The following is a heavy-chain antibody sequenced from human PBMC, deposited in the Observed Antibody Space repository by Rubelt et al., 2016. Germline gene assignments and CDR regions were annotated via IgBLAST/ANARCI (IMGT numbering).Heavy chain of an antibody. CDR1: GFTFSSYG. CDR2: IWYDGSNK. J-gene: IGHJ4*02. D-gene: IGHD3-10*01. Sequence: VEARGGLVKPGGSLRLSCAASGFTFSSYGMHWVRQAPGKGLEWVAVIWYDGSNKYYADSVKGRFTISRDNSKNTLYLQMNSLRAEDTAVYYCARENRFGEVFGSFDYWGQGTLVTVSS. CDR3: ARENRFGEVFGSFDY. V-gene: IGHV3-33*01.